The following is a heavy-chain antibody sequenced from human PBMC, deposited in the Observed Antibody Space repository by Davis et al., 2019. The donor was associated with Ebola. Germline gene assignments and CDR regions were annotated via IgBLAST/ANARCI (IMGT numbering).Heavy chain of an antibody. D-gene: IGHD1-1*01. CDR3: ARGGGTHWSDP. CDR2: IYYSGST. J-gene: IGHJ5*02. CDR1: GGSISSYY. V-gene: IGHV4-59*01. Sequence: MPSETLSLTCTVSGGSISSYYWSWIRQPPGKGLEWIGYIYYSGSTNYNPSLKSRVTISVDTSKNQFSLKLSSVTAADTAVYYCARGGGTHWSDPWGQGTLVTVSS.